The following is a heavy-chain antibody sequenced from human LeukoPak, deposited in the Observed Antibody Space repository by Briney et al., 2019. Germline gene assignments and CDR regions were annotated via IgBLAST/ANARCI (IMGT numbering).Heavy chain of an antibody. J-gene: IGHJ6*02. Sequence: KPGGSLRLSCVASGFTFSSYSMNWVRRAPGKGLEWVSSISSSSSYIYYADSVKGRFTISRDNAKNSLYLQMNSLRAEDTAVYYCARALRNSSWYYYYYGMDVWGQGTTVTVSS. CDR3: ARALRNSSWYYYYYGMDV. CDR1: GFTFSSYS. D-gene: IGHD6-13*01. V-gene: IGHV3-21*01. CDR2: ISSSSSYI.